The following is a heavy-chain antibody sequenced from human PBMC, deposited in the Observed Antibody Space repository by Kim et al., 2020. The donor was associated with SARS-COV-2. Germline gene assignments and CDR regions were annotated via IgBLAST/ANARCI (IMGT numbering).Heavy chain of an antibody. J-gene: IGHJ4*02. V-gene: IGHV3-23*01. D-gene: IGHD2-2*01. Sequence: GSTNYADSMKGPFTISRDKSKNTLYLQMSSLTAEDTSVYYCAKDTTIHNYWGQGTLVTVSS. CDR3: AKDTTIHNY. CDR2: GST.